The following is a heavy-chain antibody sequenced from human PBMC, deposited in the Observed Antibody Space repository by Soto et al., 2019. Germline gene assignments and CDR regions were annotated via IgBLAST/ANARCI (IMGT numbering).Heavy chain of an antibody. CDR2: LFGSGGGK. Sequence: HPGGSLRLSCVGSGFSFSAYAMNWVRQAPGKGLQWVSGLFGSGGGKNYADSVRGRFTVSRDNSNNTLYLQMNSLRDEDTAVYYCAKDFNANNGVWEASDMWRRGTQVSVSS. CDR1: GFSFSAYA. J-gene: IGHJ3*02. V-gene: IGHV3-23*01. CDR3: AKDFNANNGVWEASDM. D-gene: IGHD2-8*01.